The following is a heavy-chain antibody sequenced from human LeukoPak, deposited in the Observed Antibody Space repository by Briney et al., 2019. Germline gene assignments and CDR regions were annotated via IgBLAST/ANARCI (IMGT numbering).Heavy chain of an antibody. CDR1: GGSISSYY. CDR2: IYYSGST. J-gene: IGHJ4*02. Sequence: PSETLSLTCTVSGGSISSYYWSWIRQPPGKGLEWIGYIYYSGSTNYNPSLKSRLTISIDTPKNQFSLKLSSVTAADTAVYYCARDEGYYGSGSYLYWGQGILVTVSS. CDR3: ARDEGYYGSGSYLY. V-gene: IGHV4-59*01. D-gene: IGHD3-10*01.